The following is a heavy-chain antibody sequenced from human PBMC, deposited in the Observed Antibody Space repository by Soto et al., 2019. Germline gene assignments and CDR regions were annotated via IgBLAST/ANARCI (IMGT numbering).Heavy chain of an antibody. CDR3: ARDTISSGWYFDY. Sequence: GRSLRLSCAASGFTFSSYAMHWVRQAPGKGLEWVAVISYDGSNKYYADSVKGRFTISRDNSKNTLYLQMNSLRAEDTAVYYCARDTISSGWYFDYWGQGTLVTVSS. CDR2: ISYDGSNK. J-gene: IGHJ4*02. V-gene: IGHV3-30*04. CDR1: GFTFSSYA. D-gene: IGHD6-19*01.